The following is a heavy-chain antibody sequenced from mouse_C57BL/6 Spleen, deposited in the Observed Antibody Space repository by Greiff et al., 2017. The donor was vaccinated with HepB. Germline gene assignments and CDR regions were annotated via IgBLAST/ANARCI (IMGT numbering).Heavy chain of an antibody. CDR1: GFNIKDYY. J-gene: IGHJ1*03. V-gene: IGHV14-2*01. D-gene: IGHD4-1*01. CDR3: EAWDPDWYFDV. Sequence: EVKLVESGAELVKPGASVKLSCTASGFNIKDYYMHWVKQRTEQGLEWIGRIDPEDGETKYAPKFQGKATITADTSSNTAYLQLSSLTSEDTAVYYCEAWDPDWYFDVWGTGTTVTVSS. CDR2: IDPEDGET.